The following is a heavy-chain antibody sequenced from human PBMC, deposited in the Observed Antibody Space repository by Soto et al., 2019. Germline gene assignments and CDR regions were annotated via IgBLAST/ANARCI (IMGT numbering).Heavy chain of an antibody. V-gene: IGHV3-30*18. CDR1: GFTFSDYA. Sequence: VQLVESGGGVVQPGRSLRLSCAASGFTFSDYAMHWVRQAPGKGLEWVAVVSHDGRNTHYADSVKGRFTISRDSSKNPVSLEMTSLRAEDHACYYLAKGGRQWLVTSDFNYWGQGALVTVSS. CDR2: VSHDGRNT. D-gene: IGHD6-19*01. CDR3: AKGGRQWLVTSDFNY. J-gene: IGHJ4*02.